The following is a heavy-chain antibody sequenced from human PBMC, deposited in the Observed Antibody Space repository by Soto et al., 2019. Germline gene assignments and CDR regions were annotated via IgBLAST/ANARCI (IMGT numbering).Heavy chain of an antibody. J-gene: IGHJ4*02. CDR2: ICYSGST. CDR3: AREMRRDYYDSSGSSFDY. CDR1: GGSIGGYY. Sequence: PSETLSLTCTVSGGSIGGYYWGWIRQPPGKGLEWIGYICYSGSTKYNPSLRSRVTISVDTSKNQFSLKLSYVTAPDTAVYYCAREMRRDYYDSSGSSFDYWGQGTLVTVSS. V-gene: IGHV4-59*01. D-gene: IGHD3-22*01.